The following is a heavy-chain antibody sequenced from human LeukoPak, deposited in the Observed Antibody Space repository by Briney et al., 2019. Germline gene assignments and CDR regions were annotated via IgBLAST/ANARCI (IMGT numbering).Heavy chain of an antibody. CDR2: ISAYNGNT. CDR1: GYTFTSYG. CDR3: AREIYSGSYYF. Sequence: ASVKVSCKASGYTFTSYGISWVRQAPGQGLEWMGWISAYNGNTNYARKLQGRVTMTTDTSTSTAYMELRSLRSDDTAVYYRAREIYSGSYYFWGQGTLVTVSS. V-gene: IGHV1-18*01. J-gene: IGHJ4*02. D-gene: IGHD1-26*01.